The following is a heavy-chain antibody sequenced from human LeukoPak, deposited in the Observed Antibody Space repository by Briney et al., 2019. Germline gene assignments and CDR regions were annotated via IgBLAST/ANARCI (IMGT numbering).Heavy chain of an antibody. D-gene: IGHD3-9*01. CDR2: MYPNSGNP. V-gene: IGHV1-8*01. CDR1: GYTFTSYD. CDR3: ARSWTYYDILTGRHHLTGIDY. J-gene: IGHJ4*02. Sequence: ASVKVSRKASGYTFTSYDINWVRPATGQGGAWVGWMYPNSGNPGYAQKFQGRVTMTRNTSISTAYMELSSLRSEDTAVYYCARSWTYYDILTGRHHLTGIDYWGQGTLVTVSS.